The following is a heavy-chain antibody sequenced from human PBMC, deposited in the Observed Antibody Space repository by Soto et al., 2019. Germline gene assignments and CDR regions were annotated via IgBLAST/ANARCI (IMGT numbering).Heavy chain of an antibody. Sequence: GGALRVSCAASVFTFSSYAMHWVRQAPGKGLEWVAVISYDGSNKYYADSVKGRFTISRDNSKNTLYLQMNSLRAEDTAVYYCYDSSGSDAFDIWGQGTMV. D-gene: IGHD3-22*01. CDR2: ISYDGSNK. J-gene: IGHJ3*02. CDR1: VFTFSSYA. CDR3: YDSSGSDAFDI. V-gene: IGHV3-30-3*01.